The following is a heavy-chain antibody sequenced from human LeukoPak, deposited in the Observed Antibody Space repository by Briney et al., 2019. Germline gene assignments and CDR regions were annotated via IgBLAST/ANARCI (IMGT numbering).Heavy chain of an antibody. J-gene: IGHJ4*02. CDR1: GYSISSGYY. CDR3: ARVGKAAAGSGPFDY. V-gene: IGHV4-38-2*02. D-gene: IGHD6-13*01. Sequence: SETLSLTCTVSGYSISSGYYWGWIRQPPGKGLQWIGTIYHSGSTFYNPSLKSRVTISVDTSKNQFSLRLTSVIAADTAVYFCARVGKAAAGSGPFDYWGQGTLVTVSS. CDR2: IYHSGST.